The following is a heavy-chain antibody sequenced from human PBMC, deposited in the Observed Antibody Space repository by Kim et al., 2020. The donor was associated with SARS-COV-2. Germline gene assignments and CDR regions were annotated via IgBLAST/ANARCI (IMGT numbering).Heavy chain of an antibody. J-gene: IGHJ4*02. CDR3: ATSDPEDDYGDYPDY. CDR2: FDREEAKT. CDR1: GYTLTELS. Sequence: ASVKVSCRVSGYTLTELSMHWLRQAPGKGLEWMGNFDREEAKTVYAQTFQGRVTMTEDTSTNTAYLELSSLTSEDTAIYYFATSDPEDDYGDYPDYWGQGTLDTVSS. V-gene: IGHV1-24*01. D-gene: IGHD4-17*01.